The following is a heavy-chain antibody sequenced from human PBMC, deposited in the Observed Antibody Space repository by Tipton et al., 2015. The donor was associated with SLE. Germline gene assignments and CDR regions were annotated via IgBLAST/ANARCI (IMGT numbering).Heavy chain of an antibody. D-gene: IGHD3-10*01. CDR3: ARDVPGITMVQGDALDI. CDR2: IYYSGST. V-gene: IGHV4-61*10. J-gene: IGHJ3*02. CDR1: GASINSGLYY. Sequence: TLSLTCTVSGASINSGLYYWNWIRQPAGKGLEWIGYIYYSGSTNYNPSLKSRVTISVDTSKNQFSLKLSSVTAADTAVYYCARDVPGITMVQGDALDIWGQGTMVTVSS.